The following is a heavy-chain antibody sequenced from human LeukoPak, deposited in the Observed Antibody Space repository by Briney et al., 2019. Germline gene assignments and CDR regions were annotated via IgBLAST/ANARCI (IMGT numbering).Heavy chain of an antibody. CDR1: GFTFSSYS. CDR2: ISSSSSYI. J-gene: IGHJ4*02. CDR3: ARGAYWWELGDLDY. D-gene: IGHD2-15*01. Sequence: GGSLRLSCAASGFTFSSYSMNWVRQAPGEGLEWVSSISSSSSYIYYADSVKGRFTISRDNAKNSLYLQMNSLRAEDTAVYYCARGAYWWELGDLDYWGQGTLVTVSS. V-gene: IGHV3-21*01.